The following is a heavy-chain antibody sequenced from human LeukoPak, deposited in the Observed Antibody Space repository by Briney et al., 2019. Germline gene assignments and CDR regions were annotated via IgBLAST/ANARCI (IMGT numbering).Heavy chain of an antibody. CDR2: ISYDGSNK. Sequence: GGSLRLSCAASGLTFSSYGMNWVRQAPGKGLEWVAVISYDGSNKYYADSVKGRFTISRDNSKNTLYLQMNSLRAEDTAVYYCAKDGSSGYYPYAFDIWGQGTKVTVSS. D-gene: IGHD3-22*01. V-gene: IGHV3-30*18. J-gene: IGHJ3*02. CDR1: GLTFSSYG. CDR3: AKDGSSGYYPYAFDI.